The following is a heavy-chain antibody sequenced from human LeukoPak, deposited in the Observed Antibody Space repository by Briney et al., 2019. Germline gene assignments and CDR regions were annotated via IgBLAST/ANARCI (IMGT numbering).Heavy chain of an antibody. D-gene: IGHD4-17*01. CDR2: IQSDGTDK. CDR3: ARDGTRSSDY. Sequence: GGSLRLSCAASGFTFSRYGMHWVRQARGKGLEWVAFIQSDGTDKYYIDSVKGRFTISRDKSKNTLYLQMNSLRVEDSAVYFCARDGTRSSDYWGQGTLVTVSS. CDR1: GFTFSRYG. J-gene: IGHJ4*02. V-gene: IGHV3-30*02.